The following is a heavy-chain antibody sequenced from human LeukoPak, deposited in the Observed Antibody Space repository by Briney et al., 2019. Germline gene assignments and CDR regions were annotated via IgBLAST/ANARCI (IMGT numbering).Heavy chain of an antibody. V-gene: IGHV1-46*01. CDR3: ARGHTKNNSGWAYQPHKNAFDI. CDR2: INPSGGST. D-gene: IGHD3-10*01. Sequence: GASVKVSCKTSGYTFTSYYIHWVRQAPGQGLEWMGIINPSGGSTSYAQKFQGRVTMTRDMSTSTVYMELSSLRSEDTAVYYCARGHTKNNSGWAYQPHKNAFDIWGQGTMVTVSS. CDR1: GYTFTSYY. J-gene: IGHJ3*02.